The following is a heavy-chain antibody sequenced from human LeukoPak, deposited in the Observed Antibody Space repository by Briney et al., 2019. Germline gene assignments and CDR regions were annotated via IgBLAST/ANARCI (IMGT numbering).Heavy chain of an antibody. CDR2: MNPNSGNT. CDR1: GYTFTSYD. CDR3: ARGTTGTLAYYYYGMDV. J-gene: IGHJ6*02. V-gene: IGHV1-8*01. D-gene: IGHD1-1*01. Sequence: ASVKVSCKASGYTFTSYDINWVRQATGQGLEWMGWMNPNSGNTGYAQKFQGRVTMTRNTSISTAYMELSSLRSEDTAVYYCARGTTGTLAYYYYGMDVWGQGTTVTVSS.